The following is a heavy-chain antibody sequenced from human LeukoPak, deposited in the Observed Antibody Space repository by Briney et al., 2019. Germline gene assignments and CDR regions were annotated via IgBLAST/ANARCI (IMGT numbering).Heavy chain of an antibody. CDR2: ISSSCNYI. CDR3: ARDSDGY. V-gene: IGHV3-21*01. CDR1: GFTFSDYS. J-gene: IGHJ4*02. Sequence: GGSLRLSCAASGFTFSDYSMNWVRQAPGQGLEWVSSISSSCNYIYYADSVKGRFTISRDNAKNSLYQQMNSLRAEDTAVYYCARDSDGYWGQGTLVTVSS. D-gene: IGHD3-10*01.